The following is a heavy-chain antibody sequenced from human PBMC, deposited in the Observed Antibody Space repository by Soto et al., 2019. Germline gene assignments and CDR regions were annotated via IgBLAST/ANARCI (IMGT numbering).Heavy chain of an antibody. D-gene: IGHD2-21*02. CDR2: ISGSGGST. CDR3: AKSVSVVTAIPGFCYFDY. J-gene: IGHJ4*02. V-gene: IGHV3-23*01. CDR1: GFTFSSYA. Sequence: PGGSLRLSCAASGFTFSSYAMSWVRQAPGKGLEWVSAISGSGGSTYYADSVKGRFTISRDNSKNTLYLQMNSLRAEDTAVYYCAKSVSVVTAIPGFCYFDYWGQGTLVTVSS.